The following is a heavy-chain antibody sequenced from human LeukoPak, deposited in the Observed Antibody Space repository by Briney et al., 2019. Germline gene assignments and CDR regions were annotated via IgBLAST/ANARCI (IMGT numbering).Heavy chain of an antibody. CDR3: ARRGFDD. V-gene: IGHV3-48*04. CDR2: ISSSSSTI. J-gene: IGHJ4*02. Sequence: GGSLRLSCAASGFTFSSYSMTWVRQAPGKGLEWVSYISSSSSTIYYADSVKGRFTISRDNAKNSLYLQMNSLTAEDTAVYYRARRGFDDWGQGTLVTVSS. CDR1: GFTFSSYS.